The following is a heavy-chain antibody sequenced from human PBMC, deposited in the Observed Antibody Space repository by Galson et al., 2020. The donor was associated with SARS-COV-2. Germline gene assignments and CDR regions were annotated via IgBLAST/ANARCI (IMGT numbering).Heavy chain of an antibody. CDR2: ISSRSSPI. D-gene: IGHD2-15*01. CDR3: TRDCDGTCWFDY. CDR1: GFTFSSYS. V-gene: IGHV3-48*01. Sequence: GESLKISCAGSGFTFSSYSMNWVHQAPGKGLEWLAYISSRSSPIMYADSVKGRFTVSRDNARNSLYLQIDSLRAEDTAVYYCTRDCDGTCWFDYWSQGTLVTVSS. J-gene: IGHJ4*02.